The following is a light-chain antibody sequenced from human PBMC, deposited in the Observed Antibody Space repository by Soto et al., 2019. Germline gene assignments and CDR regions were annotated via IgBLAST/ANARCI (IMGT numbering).Light chain of an antibody. J-gene: IGKJ1*01. Sequence: ENVLTQSPGTLSLSPGERATLSCRASQSVSSSYIGWYQQKRGQAPRLLIYGASRRATGVPDRFSGSGSGTDFTLTISRLEPEDCAIYYCQQYDSSSWTFGQGTKVEIK. CDR2: GAS. CDR1: QSVSSSY. V-gene: IGKV3-20*01. CDR3: QQYDSSSWT.